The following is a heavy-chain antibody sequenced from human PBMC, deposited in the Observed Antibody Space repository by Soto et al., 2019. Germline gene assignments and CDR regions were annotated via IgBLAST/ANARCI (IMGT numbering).Heavy chain of an antibody. CDR3: ATSQYYYDSSAYYYS. CDR2: ISSSSSYT. D-gene: IGHD3-22*01. J-gene: IGHJ4*02. Sequence: QVQLVESGGGLVKPGGSLRLSCAASGFTFSDYYMSWIRQAPGKGLEWVSYISSSSSYTNYADSVKGRFTISRDNAKNSLYLQMNSLRAEDTAVYYCATSQYYYDSSAYYYSWGQGTLVTVSS. CDR1: GFTFSDYY. V-gene: IGHV3-11*05.